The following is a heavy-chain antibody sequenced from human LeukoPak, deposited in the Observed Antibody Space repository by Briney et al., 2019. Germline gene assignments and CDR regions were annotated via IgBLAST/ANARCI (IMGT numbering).Heavy chain of an antibody. J-gene: IGHJ4*02. V-gene: IGHV1-18*01. CDR3: ARARYYDSSGYYYPLNYFDY. D-gene: IGHD3-22*01. CDR2: ISAYNGNK. CDR1: GYXFTSYG. Sequence: ASVKVSCKASGYXFTSYGISWVRQAPGQGLEWMGWISAYNGNKNYAQKLQGRVTMTTDTSTSTAYMELRSLRSDDTAVYYCARARYYDSSGYYYPLNYFDYWGQGTLVTVSS.